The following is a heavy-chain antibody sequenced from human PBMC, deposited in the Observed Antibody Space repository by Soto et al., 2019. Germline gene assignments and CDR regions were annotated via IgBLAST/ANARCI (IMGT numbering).Heavy chain of an antibody. J-gene: IGHJ4*02. CDR1: GGSISSGGYY. D-gene: IGHD3-22*01. Sequence: SETLSLTCTVPGGSISSGGYYWSWIRQHPGKGLEWIGYIYYSGSTYYNPSLKSRVTISVDTSKNQFSLKLSSVTAADTAVYYCASYYDSSGSRDHYFDYWGQGTLVTVSS. V-gene: IGHV4-31*03. CDR3: ASYYDSSGSRDHYFDY. CDR2: IYYSGST.